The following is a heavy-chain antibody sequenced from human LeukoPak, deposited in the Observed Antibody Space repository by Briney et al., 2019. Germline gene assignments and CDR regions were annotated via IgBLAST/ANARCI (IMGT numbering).Heavy chain of an antibody. CDR2: IIPIFGTA. V-gene: IGHV1-69*13. Sequence: ASVKVSCKASGGTFSSYAISWVRQAPGQGLEWMGGIIPIFGTANYAQKFQGRVTITADESTSTAYMELSSLRSKDTAVYYCARVVQLILHNDEYYFDYWGQGTLVTVSS. CDR1: GGTFSSYA. CDR3: ARVVQLILHNDEYYFDY. D-gene: IGHD1-1*01. J-gene: IGHJ4*02.